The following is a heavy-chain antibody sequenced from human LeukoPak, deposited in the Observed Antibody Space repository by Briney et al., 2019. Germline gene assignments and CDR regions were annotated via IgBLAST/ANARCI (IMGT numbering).Heavy chain of an antibody. CDR1: GFTLSSYG. CDR2: IWYDGSNK. J-gene: IGHJ4*02. D-gene: IGHD3-10*01. Sequence: PGRSLRLSCAASGFTLSSYGMHWVRQAPGKGLEWVAVIWYDGSNKYYADSVKGRFTISRDNSKNTLYLQMNSLRAEDTAVYYCARDGHYYGSGSPFYFDYWGQGTLVTVSS. V-gene: IGHV3-33*01. CDR3: ARDGHYYGSGSPFYFDY.